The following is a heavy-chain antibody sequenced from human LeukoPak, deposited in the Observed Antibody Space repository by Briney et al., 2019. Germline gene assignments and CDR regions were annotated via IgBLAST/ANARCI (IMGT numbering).Heavy chain of an antibody. CDR2: MYYSGST. J-gene: IGHJ5*02. D-gene: IGHD5-18*01. Sequence: RQAPGKGLEWLGSMYYSGSTYYNPSRKSRVTISVDTSKNQFSLKLSSVTAADTAVYYCASQVDTAMVTGWFDPWGQGTLVTVSS. CDR3: ASQVDTAMVTGWFDP. V-gene: IGHV4-39*01.